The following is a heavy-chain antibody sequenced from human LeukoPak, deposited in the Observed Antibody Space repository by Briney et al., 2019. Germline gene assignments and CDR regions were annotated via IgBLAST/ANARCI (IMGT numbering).Heavy chain of an antibody. J-gene: IGHJ5*02. CDR2: MNPNSGNT. CDR1: GYTFTSYD. V-gene: IGHV1-8*01. Sequence: ASVKVSCKASGYTFTSYDINWVRQATGQGLEWMGWMNPNSGNTGYAQKFQGRVTMTRNTSISTAYMELSSLRSEDTAVYYCAREGRFLEWLRGTRNPTYNWFDPWGQGTLVTVSS. CDR3: AREGRFLEWLRGTRNPTYNWFDP. D-gene: IGHD3-3*01.